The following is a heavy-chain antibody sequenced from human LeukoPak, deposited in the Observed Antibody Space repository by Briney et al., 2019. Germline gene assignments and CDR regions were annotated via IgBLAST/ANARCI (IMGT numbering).Heavy chain of an antibody. CDR2: IYYSGST. J-gene: IGHJ1*01. V-gene: IGHV4-39*01. CDR3: ARYGDYDFWSKDFQH. D-gene: IGHD3-3*01. Sequence: PSETLSLTCTVSGGSISSSSYYWGWIRQPPGKGLEWIGSIYYSGSTYYNPSLKSRVTISVDTSKNQFSLKLSSVTAADTAVYYCARYGDYDFWSKDFQHWGQGTLVTVSS. CDR1: GGSISSSSYY.